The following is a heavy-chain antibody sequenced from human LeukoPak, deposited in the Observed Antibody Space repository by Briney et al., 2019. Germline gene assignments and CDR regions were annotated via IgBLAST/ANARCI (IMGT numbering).Heavy chain of an antibody. V-gene: IGHV3-30*04. Sequence: GGSLRLSCAASGFTFSSYAMHWVRQAPGKGLEWVALISYDGSNKYYADSVKGRFTISRDNSKSTLYLQMSSLRAEDMAVYYCARVADLTFGTMILVDHFDYWGQGTLVTVSS. J-gene: IGHJ4*02. D-gene: IGHD3-22*01. CDR1: GFTFSSYA. CDR3: ARVADLTFGTMILVDHFDY. CDR2: ISYDGSNK.